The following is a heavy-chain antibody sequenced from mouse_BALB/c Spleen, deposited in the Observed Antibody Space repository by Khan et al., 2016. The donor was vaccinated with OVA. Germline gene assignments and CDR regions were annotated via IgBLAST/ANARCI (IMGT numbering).Heavy chain of an antibody. V-gene: IGHV3-2*02. J-gene: IGHJ1*01. CDR3: ARRSV. CDR2: INYSGNT. Sequence: EVQLQESGPGLVKPSQSLSLTCTVTGYSITSDYAWNWIRQFPGNKLEWMGYINYSGNTSYNPSLKSRISITRDQSKNQFFLQLNSGTTEDTATFYCARRSVWGAGTTVTVSS. CDR1: GYSITSDYA.